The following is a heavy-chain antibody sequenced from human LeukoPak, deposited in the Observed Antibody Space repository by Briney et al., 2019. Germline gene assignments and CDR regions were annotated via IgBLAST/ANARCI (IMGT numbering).Heavy chain of an antibody. Sequence: PGESLKISCKGSGYSFTSYWIGWVRQMPGKGLEWMGIIYPGDSDTRYSPSFQGQVTISADKSISTAYLQWSSLKASDTAMYYCARRAHCSGGSCYGDYWGLGTPVTVSS. CDR2: IYPGDSDT. J-gene: IGHJ4*02. D-gene: IGHD2-15*01. CDR3: ARRAHCSGGSCYGDY. V-gene: IGHV5-51*01. CDR1: GYSFTSYW.